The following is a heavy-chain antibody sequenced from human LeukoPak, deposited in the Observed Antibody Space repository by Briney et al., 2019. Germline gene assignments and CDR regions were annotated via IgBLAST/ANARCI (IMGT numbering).Heavy chain of an antibody. V-gene: IGHV4-59*01. J-gene: IGHJ4*02. CDR3: ARSGVGPPVTEPFDY. Sequence: AETLSLTCSVSGGSISSYYWSWIRQPPGKGLEWIGYIYYSGSTNYNPSLRSRMAISVDTSKNQFSLKLSSVTAADTAVYYCARSGVGPPVTEPFDYWGQG. CDR1: GGSISSYY. CDR2: IYYSGST. D-gene: IGHD3-10*01.